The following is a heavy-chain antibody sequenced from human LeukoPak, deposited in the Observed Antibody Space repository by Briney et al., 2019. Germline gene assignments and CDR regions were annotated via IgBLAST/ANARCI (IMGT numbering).Heavy chain of an antibody. J-gene: IGHJ4*02. CDR2: IRNKANSYTT. CDR1: GFTFSDHY. V-gene: IGHV3-72*01. D-gene: IGHD2-15*01. CDR3: AKGYCTGGSCYSGDY. Sequence: GGSLRLSCAASGFTFSDHYMDWVRQAPEKGLEWVGRIRNKANSYTTEYAASVKGRFTVSRDDSKNSLYLQMCSLKTEDTAVYYCAKGYCTGGSCYSGDYWGQGTLVTVSS.